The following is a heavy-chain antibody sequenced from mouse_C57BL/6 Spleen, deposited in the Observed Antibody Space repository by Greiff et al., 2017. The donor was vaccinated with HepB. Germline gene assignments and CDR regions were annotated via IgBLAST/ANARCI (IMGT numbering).Heavy chain of an antibody. CDR3: ARPLITTVEDYYAMDY. V-gene: IGHV1-59*01. CDR2: IDPSDSYT. D-gene: IGHD1-1*01. Sequence: QVQLQQPGAELVRPGTSVKLSCKASGYTFTSYWMHWVKQRPGQGLEWIGVIDPSDSYTNYNQKFKGKATLTVDTSSSTAYMQLSSLTSEDSAVYYCARPLITTVEDYYAMDYWGQGTSVTVSS. CDR1: GYTFTSYW. J-gene: IGHJ4*01.